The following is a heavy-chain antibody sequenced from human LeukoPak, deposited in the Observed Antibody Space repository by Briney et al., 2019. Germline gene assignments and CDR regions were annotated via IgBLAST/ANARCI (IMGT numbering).Heavy chain of an antibody. CDR2: IYYSGST. CDR3: ARLTMVRGAYYFDY. V-gene: IGHV4-39*01. CDR1: GGSISSSSYY. J-gene: IGHJ4*02. Sequence: SETLSLTCTVSGGSISSSSYYWGWIRQPPGKGLEWIGSIYYSGSTNYNPSLKSRVTISVDTSKNQFSLKLSSVTAADTAVYYCARLTMVRGAYYFDYWGQGTLVTVSS. D-gene: IGHD3-10*01.